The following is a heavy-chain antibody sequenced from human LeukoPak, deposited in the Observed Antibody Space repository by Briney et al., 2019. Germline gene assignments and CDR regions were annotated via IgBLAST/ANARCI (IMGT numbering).Heavy chain of an antibody. CDR3: AREASSWGDYYYYGMDV. CDR1: GFTFSSYG. D-gene: IGHD6-13*01. V-gene: IGHV3-30*03. J-gene: IGHJ6*02. Sequence: PGRSLRLSCAASGFTFSSYGMHWVRQAPGKGLEWVAVISYDGSNKYYADSVKGRFTISRDNSKNTLYLQMNSLRAEDTAVYYCAREASSWGDYYYYGMDVWGQGTTVTVSS. CDR2: ISYDGSNK.